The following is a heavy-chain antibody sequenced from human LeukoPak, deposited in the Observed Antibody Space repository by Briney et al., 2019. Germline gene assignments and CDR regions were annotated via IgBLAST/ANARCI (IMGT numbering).Heavy chain of an antibody. V-gene: IGHV3-30-3*01. D-gene: IGHD2-15*01. J-gene: IGHJ5*02. CDR1: GFTFGDHA. CDR2: ISYDGSNK. Sequence: GGSLRLSCTGSGFTFGDHAMSWVRQAPGKGLEWVAVISYDGSNKYYADSVKGRFTISRDNSKNTLYLQMNSLRAEDTAVYYCARDSLSGLGSATSDPWGQGTLVTVSS. CDR3: ARDSLSGLGSATSDP.